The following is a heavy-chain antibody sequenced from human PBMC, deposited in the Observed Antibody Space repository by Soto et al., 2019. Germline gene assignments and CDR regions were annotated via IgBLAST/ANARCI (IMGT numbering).Heavy chain of an antibody. Sequence: SVKVSCKASGGTFSSYAISWVRQAPGQGLEWMGGIIPIFGTANYAQKFQGRVTITADESTSTAYMELSSLRSEDTAVYYCARVITLHHINYYYYYGMDVWGQGTTVTVSS. D-gene: IGHD1-20*01. CDR1: GGTFSSYA. V-gene: IGHV1-69*13. J-gene: IGHJ6*02. CDR3: ARVITLHHINYYYYYGMDV. CDR2: IIPIFGTA.